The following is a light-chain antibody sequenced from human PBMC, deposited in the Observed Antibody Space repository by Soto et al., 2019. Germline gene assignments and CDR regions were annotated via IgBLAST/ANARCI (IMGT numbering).Light chain of an antibody. CDR3: HQYNNWPFA. Sequence: EVVMTQSPATLSVSPGERATLSCGASQTISNNLAWYQQKPGQAPRLLIYGASTRAAGIPDRFSASWSGTEFTLTISSLQSEDFAVYYCHQYNNWPFAFGQGTRWIS. V-gene: IGKV3-15*01. CDR1: QTISNN. CDR2: GAS. J-gene: IGKJ1*01.